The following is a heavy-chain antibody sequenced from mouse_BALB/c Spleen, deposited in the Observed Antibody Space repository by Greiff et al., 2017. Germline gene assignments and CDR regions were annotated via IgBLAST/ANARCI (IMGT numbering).Heavy chain of an antibody. CDR1: GYTFTSYW. Sequence: QVQLQQPGAELVKPGASVKLSCKASGYTFTSYWMHWVKQRPGQGLEWIGEIDPSDSYTNYNQKFKGKATSTVDKSSSTAYMQLSSLTSEDSAVYYCARGLYDGYYVPFDYWGQGTTLTVSS. CDR2: IDPSDSYT. CDR3: ARGLYDGYYVPFDY. J-gene: IGHJ2*01. D-gene: IGHD2-3*01. V-gene: IGHV1-69*02.